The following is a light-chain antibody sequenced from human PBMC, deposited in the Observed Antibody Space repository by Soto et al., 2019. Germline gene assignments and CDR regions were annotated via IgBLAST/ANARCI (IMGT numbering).Light chain of an antibody. J-gene: IGLJ2*01. CDR1: SSDVGAYDY. Sequence: QSVLTQPPSASGSPGQSVTISCTGTSSDVGAYDYVSWYQHHPGKAPKLMTYEVSKRPSGVPDRFSGSKSGNTASLTVSGLQAEDEADYYSSSYAVSSNFVVFGGGTKVTVL. CDR3: SSYAVSSNFVV. V-gene: IGLV2-8*01. CDR2: EVS.